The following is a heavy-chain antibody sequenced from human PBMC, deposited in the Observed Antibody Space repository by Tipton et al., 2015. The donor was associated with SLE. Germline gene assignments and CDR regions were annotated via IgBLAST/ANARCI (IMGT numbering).Heavy chain of an antibody. Sequence: TLSLTCTVSGGSISSGSYYWSWIRQPAGKGLEWIGRIYTSGSTNYNPSLKSRVTISVDTSKNQFSLKLSSVTAADTAVYYCAGGSGSGWLDYWGQGTLVTVSS. CDR2: IYTSGST. V-gene: IGHV4-61*02. J-gene: IGHJ4*02. CDR1: GGSISSGSYY. D-gene: IGHD6-19*01. CDR3: AGGSGSGWLDY.